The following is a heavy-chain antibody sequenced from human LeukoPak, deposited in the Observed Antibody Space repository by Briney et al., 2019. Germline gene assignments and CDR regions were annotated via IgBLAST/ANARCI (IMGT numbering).Heavy chain of an antibody. CDR3: ARVRGSVDFWSGYYSSVN. CDR1: GYTFTSYG. D-gene: IGHD3-3*01. V-gene: IGHV1-18*01. CDR2: ISAYNGNT. J-gene: IGHJ4*02. Sequence: ASVKVSCKASGYTFTSYGISWVRQAPGQGLEWMGWISAYNGNTNYAQKFQGRVTMTRNTSITTAYMELSSLRSEDTAVYYCARVRGSVDFWSGYYSSVNWGQGTLVTVSS.